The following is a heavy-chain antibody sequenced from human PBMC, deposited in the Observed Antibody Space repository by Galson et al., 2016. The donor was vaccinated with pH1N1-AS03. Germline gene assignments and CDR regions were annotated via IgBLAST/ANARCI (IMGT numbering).Heavy chain of an antibody. CDR1: GFTFSDYA. Sequence: SLRLSCAASGFTFSDYAMHWVRQAPGRGLEYVSAISSDGSGTYYANSVKGRFTISRDNSKNTMYLQMGSLRPEDMAAYYCARRRSYYDFWSNYSDYWGQGTLVTVSS. J-gene: IGHJ4*02. CDR3: ARRRSYYDFWSNYSDY. CDR2: ISSDGSGT. V-gene: IGHV3-64*01. D-gene: IGHD3-3*01.